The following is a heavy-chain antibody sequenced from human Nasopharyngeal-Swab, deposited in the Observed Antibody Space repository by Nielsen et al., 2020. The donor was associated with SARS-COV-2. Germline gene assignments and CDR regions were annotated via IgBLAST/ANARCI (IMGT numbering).Heavy chain of an antibody. CDR2: IKQDGGEK. CDR3: ARDSPYSSGWSYYYYYYYMDV. J-gene: IGHJ6*03. D-gene: IGHD6-19*01. Sequence: VRQAPGKGLEWVANIKQDGGEKYYVDSVKGRFTISRDNAKNSLYLQMNSLRAEDTAAYYCARDSPYSSGWSYYYYYYYMDVWGKGTTVTVSS. V-gene: IGHV3-7*05.